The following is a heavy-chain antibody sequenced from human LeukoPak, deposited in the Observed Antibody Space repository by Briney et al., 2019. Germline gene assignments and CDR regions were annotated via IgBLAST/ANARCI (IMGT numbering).Heavy chain of an antibody. CDR1: GYTFTSYG. Sequence: ASVKVSCKASGYTFTSYGISWVRQAPGQGLEWMGWISAYNGNTNYAQKLQGRVTMTTDTSTSTAYMELRSLRSDDTAVYYCARMSSEDTYYYGSGSYPPKVAFDIWGQGTMVTVSS. D-gene: IGHD3-10*01. CDR2: ISAYNGNT. V-gene: IGHV1-18*01. J-gene: IGHJ3*02. CDR3: ARMSSEDTYYYGSGSYPPKVAFDI.